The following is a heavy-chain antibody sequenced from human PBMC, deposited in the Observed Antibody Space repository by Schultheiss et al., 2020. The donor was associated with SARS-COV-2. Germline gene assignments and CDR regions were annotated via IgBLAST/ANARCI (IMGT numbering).Heavy chain of an antibody. J-gene: IGHJ4*02. CDR1: GFTFSNAW. V-gene: IGHV3-15*05. CDR3: ARDVGATGYFDY. CDR2: IKSKTDGGTT. D-gene: IGHD1-26*01. Sequence: GGSLRLSCAASGFTFSNAWMNWVRQAPGKGLEWVGRIKSKTDGGTTDYAAPVKGRFTISRDDSKNTLYLQMNSLRAEDTAVYYCARDVGATGYFDYWGQGTLVTVSS.